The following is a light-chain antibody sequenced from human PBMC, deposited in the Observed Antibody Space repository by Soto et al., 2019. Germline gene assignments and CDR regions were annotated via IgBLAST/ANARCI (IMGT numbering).Light chain of an antibody. J-gene: IGLJ1*01. CDR2: DVS. CDR1: SSDVGGYNY. Sequence: QAVVTQPASVSGSPGQSITISCTGTSSDVGGYNYVSWYQQHPGKAPKLMIYDVSNRPSGVSNRFSGSKSGNTASLTISGLQAEDEADYYCSSYTSSSTLLYVXGTGTKLTVL. V-gene: IGLV2-14*01. CDR3: SSYTSSSTLLYV.